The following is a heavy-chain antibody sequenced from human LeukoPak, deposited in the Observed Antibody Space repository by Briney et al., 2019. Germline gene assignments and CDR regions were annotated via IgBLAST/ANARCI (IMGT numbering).Heavy chain of an antibody. CDR1: GFTLSSFA. V-gene: IGHV3-23*01. Sequence: GGSLRLSGAASGFTLSSFAISWVRQAPGKGLEWVSAISKSGDNSYYADSVKGRFTISRDNSKNTIYLQMNSLRVEDTAVYYCAKLSGWTGWFFDYWGQGTVVTVSS. J-gene: IGHJ4*02. D-gene: IGHD6-19*01. CDR3: AKLSGWTGWFFDY. CDR2: ISKSGDNS.